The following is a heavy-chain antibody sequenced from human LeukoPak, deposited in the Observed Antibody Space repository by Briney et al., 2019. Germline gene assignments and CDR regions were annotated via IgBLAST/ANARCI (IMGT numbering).Heavy chain of an antibody. CDR1: EFTFGHFA. Sequence: GRSLRLSCAVSEFTFGHFAMHWVRQAPGKGLEWVAVVSSHGNDGYYADSVKGRFTISRDNSKNTLYLQIDSLRAEDTAIYYCTRDAYNFNDFDYWGQGTLVTVSS. CDR2: VSSHGNDG. D-gene: IGHD5-24*01. J-gene: IGHJ4*02. V-gene: IGHV3-30*01. CDR3: TRDAYNFNDFDY.